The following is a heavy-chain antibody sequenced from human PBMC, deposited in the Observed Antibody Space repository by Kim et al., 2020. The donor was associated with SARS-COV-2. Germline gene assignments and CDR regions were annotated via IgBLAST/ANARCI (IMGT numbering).Heavy chain of an antibody. J-gene: IGHJ4*02. D-gene: IGHD5-18*01. CDR3: ARAAWGYGYAPFDY. Sequence: QKFRGRVTMTRDTSTSTVYMELSSLRSEDTAVYYCARAAWGYGYAPFDYWGQGTLVTVSS. V-gene: IGHV1-46*01.